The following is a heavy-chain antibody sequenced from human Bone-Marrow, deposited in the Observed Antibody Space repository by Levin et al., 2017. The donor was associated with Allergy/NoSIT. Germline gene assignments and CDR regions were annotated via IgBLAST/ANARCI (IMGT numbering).Heavy chain of an antibody. CDR1: GDSFSSDKYY. CDR3: ARSSLEPTARFFDF. CDR2: TVYSGTT. J-gene: IGHJ4*02. D-gene: IGHD1-1*01. V-gene: IGHV4-30-4*01. Sequence: SQTLSLTCTVSGDSFSSDKYYWNWIRQTPGKGLEWIGYTVYSGTTHYNPSLESRLSIFVDVPKNQFSMNLDSVTAADSAVYFCARSSLEPTARFFDFWGQGTLVTISS.